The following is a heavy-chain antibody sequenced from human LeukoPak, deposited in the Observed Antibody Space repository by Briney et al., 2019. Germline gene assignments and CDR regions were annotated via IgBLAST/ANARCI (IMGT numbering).Heavy chain of an antibody. CDR1: GYSFTSYW. Sequence: HGESLKISCKGSGYSFTSYWISWVRQMPGKGLEWMGIIYPGDSDTRYSPSFQGQVTISADKSISTAYLQWSSLKASDTAMYYCARPPTLHDPGAFDIWGQGTMVTVSS. CDR3: ARPPTLHDPGAFDI. V-gene: IGHV5-51*01. CDR2: IYPGDSDT. J-gene: IGHJ3*02. D-gene: IGHD4-11*01.